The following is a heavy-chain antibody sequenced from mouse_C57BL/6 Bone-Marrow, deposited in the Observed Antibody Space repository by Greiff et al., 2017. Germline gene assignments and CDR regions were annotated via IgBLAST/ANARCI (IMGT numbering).Heavy chain of an antibody. Sequence: QVQLQQPGTDLVKPGASVKLSCKASGYTFTSYWMHWVKQSPGQGLGWIGDINPSNGGTNYNEKFKSKATLTVAKSSSTAYMQLSRQTSEDSAVYYGARRGTGTGYYAMDYWGQGTLVTVS. D-gene: IGHD4-1*01. CDR2: INPSNGGT. V-gene: IGHV1-53*01. CDR1: GYTFTSYW. CDR3: ARRGTGTGYYAMDY. J-gene: IGHJ4*01.